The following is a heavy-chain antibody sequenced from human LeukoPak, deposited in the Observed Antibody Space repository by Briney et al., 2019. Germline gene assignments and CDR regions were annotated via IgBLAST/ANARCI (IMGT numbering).Heavy chain of an antibody. CDR2: IYSGGST. CDR1: GFTVSSNY. V-gene: IGHV3-66*01. Sequence: GGSLRLSCAASGFTVSSNYMSWVRQAPGKGLEWVSVIYSGGSTYYADSVKGRFTISRDNSKNTLYLQMNSLRAEDTAVYYCARDAPRTYYYDSSGYLPLNFDYWGQGTLVTVSS. D-gene: IGHD3-22*01. J-gene: IGHJ4*02. CDR3: ARDAPRTYYYDSSGYLPLNFDY.